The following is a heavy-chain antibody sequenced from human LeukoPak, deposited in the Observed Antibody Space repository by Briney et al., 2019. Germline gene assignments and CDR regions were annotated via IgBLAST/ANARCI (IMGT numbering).Heavy chain of an antibody. V-gene: IGHV3-74*01. CDR3: TRDYVWFGLDY. D-gene: IGHD3-16*01. CDR1: GFTFSTYW. Sequence: GGSLRLSCAASGFTFSTYWMYWVRQAPGKGLVWVSRINTDGGTSYADSVKGRFTISRDNAKNTLYLQMNSLRAEDTAVYYCTRDYVWFGLDYGGQGTLVTVSS. J-gene: IGHJ4*02. CDR2: INTDGGT.